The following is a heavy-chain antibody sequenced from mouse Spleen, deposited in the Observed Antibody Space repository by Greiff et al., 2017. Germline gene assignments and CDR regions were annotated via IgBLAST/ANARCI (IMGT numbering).Heavy chain of an antibody. CDR3: AREGDYGYFDY. D-gene: IGHD1-1*02. CDR1: GFTFSSYA. J-gene: IGHJ2*01. CDR2: ISDGGSYT. Sequence: EVKLEESGGGLVKPGGSLKLSCAASGFTFSSYAMSWVRQTPEKRLEWVATISDGGSYTYYPDNVKGRFTISRDNAKNNLYLQMSHLKSEDTAMYYCAREGDYGYFDYWGQGTTLTVSS. V-gene: IGHV5-4*01.